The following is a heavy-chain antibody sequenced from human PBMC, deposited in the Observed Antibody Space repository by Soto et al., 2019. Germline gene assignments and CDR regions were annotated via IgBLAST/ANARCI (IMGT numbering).Heavy chain of an antibody. J-gene: IGHJ4*02. CDR3: ARLSVSTAGKPFDY. Sequence: PGESLKISCKASGYTFTSYWIAWVRQVPGKVLEWMGMIYPGDSDTGYSPSFQGQVTISADKSMFTAYLQWSSLKASDSAMYYCARLSVSTAGKPFDYWGQGTLVNVSS. D-gene: IGHD6-13*01. CDR2: IYPGDSDT. CDR1: GYTFTSYW. V-gene: IGHV5-51*01.